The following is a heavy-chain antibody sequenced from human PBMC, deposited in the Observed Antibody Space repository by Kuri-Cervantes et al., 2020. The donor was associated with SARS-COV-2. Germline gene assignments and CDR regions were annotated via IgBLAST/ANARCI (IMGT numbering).Heavy chain of an antibody. CDR1: GGSISSYY. J-gene: IGHJ4*02. D-gene: IGHD2-21*01. CDR3: AREGPYCGGDCCLDY. Sequence: LSLTCTVSGGSISSYYWSWIRQAPGKGLEWVSYISSSGSTIYYADSVRGRFTISRDNAKNSLYLQMNSLRAEDTAVYYCAREGPYCGGDCCLDYWGQGTLVTVSS. CDR2: ISSSGSTI. V-gene: IGHV3-11*04.